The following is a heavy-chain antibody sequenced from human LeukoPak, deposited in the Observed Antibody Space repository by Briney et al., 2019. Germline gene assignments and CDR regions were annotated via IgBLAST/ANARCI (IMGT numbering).Heavy chain of an antibody. D-gene: IGHD3-10*01. J-gene: IGHJ6*02. CDR3: ARDDVSMVRGVIVYGMDV. CDR1: GYTFTSYY. CDR2: INPSGGST. V-gene: IGHV1-46*01. Sequence: GASAKVSCKASGYTFTSYYMHWVRQAPGQGLEWMGIINPSGGSTSYAQKFQGRVTMTRDTSTSTVYMELSSLRSEDTAVYYCARDDVSMVRGVIVYGMDVWGQGTTVTVSS.